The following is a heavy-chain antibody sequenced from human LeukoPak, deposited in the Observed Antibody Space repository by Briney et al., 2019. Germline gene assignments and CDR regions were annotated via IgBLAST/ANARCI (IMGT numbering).Heavy chain of an antibody. Sequence: ASVKVSCKTSGYTFTDYYMRWVRQAPGQGLEWMGWINPNSGATNYAQKFQGRVTMTRDTSISTAYMELSRLKYDDTAVYSCATSVVPAAIFAFDIWGQGTMVTVSS. D-gene: IGHD2-2*01. J-gene: IGHJ3*02. CDR2: INPNSGAT. CDR1: GYTFTDYY. V-gene: IGHV1-2*02. CDR3: ATSVVPAAIFAFDI.